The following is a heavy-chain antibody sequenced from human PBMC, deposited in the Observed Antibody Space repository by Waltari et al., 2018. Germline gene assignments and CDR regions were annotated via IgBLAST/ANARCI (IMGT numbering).Heavy chain of an antibody. D-gene: IGHD3-22*01. CDR1: GYTFTGYY. CDR3: ATPIVGNIGFDP. V-gene: IGHV1-2*02. CDR2: INPNRGGT. J-gene: IGHJ5*02. Sequence: QVQLVQSGAEVKKPGASVKVSCKASGYTFTGYYMHWVRQAPGQGLEWMGGINPNRGGTNLAQKFQGRVTMTRDTSISTAYMELSRLRSDDTAVYYCATPIVGNIGFDPWGQGTLVTVSS.